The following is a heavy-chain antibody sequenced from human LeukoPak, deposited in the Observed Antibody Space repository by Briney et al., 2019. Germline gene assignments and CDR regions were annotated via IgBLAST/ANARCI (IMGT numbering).Heavy chain of an antibody. CDR2: ISSTSSTV. CDR1: GFTFSSYS. D-gene: IGHD6-13*01. J-gene: IGHJ4*02. V-gene: IGHV3-48*01. Sequence: PGGSLRLSCAVSGFTFSSYSMTWVRQAPGKGLEWVSYISSTSSTVYYADSVKGRFTISRDNVKNSLYLQMNSLRAEDTAVYYCARDPLSSSSFDYWGQGTLVTVSS. CDR3: ARDPLSSSSFDY.